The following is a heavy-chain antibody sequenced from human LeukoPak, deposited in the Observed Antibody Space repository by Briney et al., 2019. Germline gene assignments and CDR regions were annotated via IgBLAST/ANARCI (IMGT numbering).Heavy chain of an antibody. V-gene: IGHV1-18*01. J-gene: IGHJ5*02. CDR3: ARFQSPRSWQQSRQLTSRFDP. CDR2: ISAYNGNT. CDR1: GYSFTGST. D-gene: IGHD6-13*01. Sequence: GASVKVSCKASGYSFTGSTMNWVRQAPGQGLEWMGWISAYNGNTNYAQKLQGRVTMTTDTSTSTAYMELRSLRSDDTAVYYCARFQSPRSWQQSRQLTSRFDPWGQGTLVTVSS.